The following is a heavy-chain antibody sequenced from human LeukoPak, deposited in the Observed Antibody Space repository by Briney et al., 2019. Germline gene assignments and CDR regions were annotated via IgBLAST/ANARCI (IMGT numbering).Heavy chain of an antibody. J-gene: IGHJ3*02. CDR2: IIPIFGTA. D-gene: IGHD6-6*01. CDR1: GGTFSSYA. CDR3: AREPYSSSSFDAFDI. V-gene: IGHV1-69*13. Sequence: WASVKVSCKASGGTFSSYAISWVRQAPGQGLEWMGGIIPIFGTANYAQKFQGRVTITADESTSTAYMELSSLRSEDTAVYYCAREPYSSSSFDAFDIWGQGTMVTVSS.